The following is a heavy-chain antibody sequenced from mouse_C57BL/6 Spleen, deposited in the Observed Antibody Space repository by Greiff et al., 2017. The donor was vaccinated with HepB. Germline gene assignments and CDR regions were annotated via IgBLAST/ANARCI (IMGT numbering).Heavy chain of an antibody. D-gene: IGHD4-1*02. J-gene: IGHJ4*01. V-gene: IGHV1-61*01. CDR2: IYPSDSET. Sequence: QVQLQQPGAELVRPGSSVKLSCKASGYTFPSYWMDWVKQRPGQGLEWIGNIYPSDSETHYNQKFKDKATLTVDKSSSTAYMQLSSLTSEDSAVYYCARGNWDGPYAMDYWGQGTSVTVSS. CDR1: GYTFPSYW. CDR3: ARGNWDGPYAMDY.